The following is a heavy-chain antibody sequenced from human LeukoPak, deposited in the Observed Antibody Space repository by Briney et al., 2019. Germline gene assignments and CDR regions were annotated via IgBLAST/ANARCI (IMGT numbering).Heavy chain of an antibody. CDR1: GYTFTSYG. CDR3: ARDPFSYSSSWGACYGMDV. V-gene: IGHV1-18*01. D-gene: IGHD6-13*01. CDR2: ISAYNGNT. Sequence: ASVKVSCKASGYTFTSYGISWVRQAPGQGLEWMGWISAYNGNTNYAQKLQGRVTMTTDTSTSTAYMELRSLRSDDTAVYYCARDPFSYSSSWGACYGMDVWGQGTTVTVSS. J-gene: IGHJ6*02.